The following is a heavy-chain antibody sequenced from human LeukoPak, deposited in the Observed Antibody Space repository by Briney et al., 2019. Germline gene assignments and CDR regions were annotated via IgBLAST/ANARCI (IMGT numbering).Heavy chain of an antibody. CDR2: IYSGGTT. Sequence: GESLKISCKGSGYSFTSYWIGWVRQAPGKGLEWVSVIYSGGTTYYADSVKGRFTISRDNSKNTLILQMNSLRAEDTAVYYCARGLYDSNGGIWGQGTMVTVSS. CDR3: ARGLYDSNGGI. V-gene: IGHV3-53*01. D-gene: IGHD5-18*01. J-gene: IGHJ3*02. CDR1: GYSFTSYW.